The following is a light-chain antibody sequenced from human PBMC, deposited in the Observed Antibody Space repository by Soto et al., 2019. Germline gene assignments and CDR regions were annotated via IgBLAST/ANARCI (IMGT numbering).Light chain of an antibody. CDR2: DTS. J-gene: IGKJ5*01. Sequence: EIVMTQSPATLSVSPGERAALSCRASQSVSSKLAWYRQRPGQAPRLVIYDTSTRATGVTARFSGSGSVTEFTLTISSLQSEDFGVYYCQQYNDWFSITFGQGTRLEIK. CDR3: QQYNDWFSIT. CDR1: QSVSSK. V-gene: IGKV3-15*01.